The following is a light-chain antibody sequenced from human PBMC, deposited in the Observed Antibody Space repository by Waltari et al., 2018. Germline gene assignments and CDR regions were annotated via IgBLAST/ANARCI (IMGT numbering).Light chain of an antibody. CDR1: QSVLYSSNNKNY. Sequence: DIVMTQSPDSLAVSLGERATINCKSSQSVLYSSNNKNYLAWYQQKPGQPPKLLIYWASARGYGVPVPFSGSGSGTDFTLTITSLQAEDVAVYYCQQYYITPRTCGKGTVLEIK. V-gene: IGKV4-1*01. CDR3: QQYYITPRT. J-gene: IGKJ2*01. CDR2: WAS.